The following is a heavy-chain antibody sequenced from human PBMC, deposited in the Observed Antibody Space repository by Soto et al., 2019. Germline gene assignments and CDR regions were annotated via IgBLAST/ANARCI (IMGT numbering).Heavy chain of an antibody. V-gene: IGHV3-72*01. D-gene: IGHD3-16*01. Sequence: EVQLVESGGGLVQPGGSLRLSCAASGFTFSDPYMDWVRQAPGKGLEWVGRTRNKANSYTTEYAASVKGRFTISRNDSRNSLYPQMNSLKTGDTAVYYCARIMTNSWYFDLWGRGTLVTVSS. J-gene: IGHJ2*01. CDR1: GFTFSDPY. CDR3: ARIMTNSWYFDL. CDR2: TRNKANSYTT.